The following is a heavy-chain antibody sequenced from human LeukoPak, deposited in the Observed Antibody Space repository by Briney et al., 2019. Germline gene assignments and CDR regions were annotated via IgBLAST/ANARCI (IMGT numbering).Heavy chain of an antibody. J-gene: IGHJ6*02. V-gene: IGHV4-59*01. CDR1: GGSISSYY. Sequence: PSETLSLTCTVSGGSISSYYWSWIRQPPGKGLEWIGYIYYSGSTNYNPSLKSRVTISVDTSKNQFSLKLSSVTAADTAVYYCARSIAAAVTYYYGMDVWGQGTTVTVSS. CDR2: IYYSGST. CDR3: ARSIAAAVTYYYGMDV. D-gene: IGHD6-13*01.